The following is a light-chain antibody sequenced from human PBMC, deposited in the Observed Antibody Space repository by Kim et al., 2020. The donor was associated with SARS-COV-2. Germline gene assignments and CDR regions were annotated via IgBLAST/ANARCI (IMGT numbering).Light chain of an antibody. CDR3: QQYNNWPPLT. CDR2: GAS. J-gene: IGKJ4*01. Sequence: VSPGESATLSCRASQSVSSNLAWYQQKPGQAPRLLIYGASTRATGIPARFSGSGSGTDFTLTINSLQSEDFAVYYCQQYNNWPPLTFGGGTKLEI. V-gene: IGKV3-15*01. CDR1: QSVSSN.